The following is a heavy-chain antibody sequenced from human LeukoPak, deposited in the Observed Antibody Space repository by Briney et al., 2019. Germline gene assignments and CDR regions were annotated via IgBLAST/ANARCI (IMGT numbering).Heavy chain of an antibody. D-gene: IGHD3-10*01. Sequence: GGSLRLSCAASGFTFSSYWMHWVRQAPGKGLVRVSRINSDGSSTSYADSVKGRFTISRDNAKNTLYLQMNSLRAEDTAVYYCARQNYGSVDYWGQGTLVTVSS. CDR2: INSDGSST. CDR3: ARQNYGSVDY. J-gene: IGHJ4*02. CDR1: GFTFSSYW. V-gene: IGHV3-74*01.